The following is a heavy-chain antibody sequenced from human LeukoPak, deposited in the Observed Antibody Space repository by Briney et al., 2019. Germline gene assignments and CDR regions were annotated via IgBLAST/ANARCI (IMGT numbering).Heavy chain of an antibody. V-gene: IGHV3-7*01. CDR1: GFTFISYW. D-gene: IGHD3-10*01. Sequence: GGSLRLSCAASGFTFISYWMSWVRQAPGKGLEWVANIKQDGSEKYYVDSVKGRFTISRDNAKNSLYLQMNSLRAEDTAVYYCARTGYYYGSGSYRNWFDPWGQGTLVTVSS. J-gene: IGHJ5*02. CDR3: ARTGYYYGSGSYRNWFDP. CDR2: IKQDGSEK.